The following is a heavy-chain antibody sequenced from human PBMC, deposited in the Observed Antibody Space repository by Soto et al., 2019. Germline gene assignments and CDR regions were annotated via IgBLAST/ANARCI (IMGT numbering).Heavy chain of an antibody. CDR2: IYYSGST. D-gene: IGHD3-3*01. J-gene: IGHJ4*02. Sequence: SETLSLTCTVSGGSISSYYWSWIRQPPGKGLEWIGYIYYSGSTNYNPSLKSRVTISVDTSKNQFSLKLSSVTAADTAVYYCASSFYVFLSGYYNPMLFDYWGRGTPDTVSS. CDR1: GGSISSYY. CDR3: ASSFYVFLSGYYNPMLFDY. V-gene: IGHV4-59*08.